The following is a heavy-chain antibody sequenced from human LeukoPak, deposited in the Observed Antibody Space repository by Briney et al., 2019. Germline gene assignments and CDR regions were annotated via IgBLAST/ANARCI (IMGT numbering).Heavy chain of an antibody. D-gene: IGHD3-22*01. Sequence: SVKVSCKASGGTFSSYAISWVRQAPGQGLDWIGMIIPILGIANYAQKFQGRVTITADKSTSTAYMELSSLRSEDTAVYYCARVRGGSSGYYYPFDYWGQGTLVTVSS. CDR2: IIPILGIA. V-gene: IGHV1-69*04. J-gene: IGHJ4*02. CDR3: ARVRGGSSGYYYPFDY. CDR1: GGTFSSYA.